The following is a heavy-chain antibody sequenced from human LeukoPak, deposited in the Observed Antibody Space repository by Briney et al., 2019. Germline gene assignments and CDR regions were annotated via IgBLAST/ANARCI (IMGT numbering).Heavy chain of an antibody. J-gene: IGHJ6*02. V-gene: IGHV4-31*03. CDR2: IYYSGST. Sequence: SQTLSLTCTVSGGSISSGGYYWSWIRQHPGKGLEWIGYIYYSGSTHYNPSLKSRVTISVDTSKNQFSLKLSSVTAADTAVYYCARDRVRVRGVTDYYYGMDVWGQGTTVTVSS. CDR3: ARDRVRVRGVTDYYYGMDV. CDR1: GGSISSGGYY. D-gene: IGHD3-10*01.